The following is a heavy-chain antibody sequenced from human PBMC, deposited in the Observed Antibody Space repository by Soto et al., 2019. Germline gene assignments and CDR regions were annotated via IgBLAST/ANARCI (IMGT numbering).Heavy chain of an antibody. V-gene: IGHV3-7*01. D-gene: IGHD2-15*01. J-gene: IGHJ6*04. CDR2: IKQDGSEK. Sequence: QLVESGGGLVQPGGSLRLSCEASGFTLSTHWMIWVRQAPGKGLAWVGNIKQDGSEKYYVDSVKGRFTISRDNAKNSLYLLINGLRVEDTAVYYCARDRGPFCSFGTCAAALDVWGKGTTVTVSS. CDR1: GFTLSTHW. CDR3: ARDRGPFCSFGTCAAALDV.